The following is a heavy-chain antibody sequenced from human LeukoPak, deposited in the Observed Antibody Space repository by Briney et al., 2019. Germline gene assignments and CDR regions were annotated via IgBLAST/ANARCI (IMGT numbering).Heavy chain of an antibody. CDR3: AKDIGDIWFGELFGY. D-gene: IGHD3-10*01. Sequence: GRSLRLSCAASGFTFSSYGMHWVRQAPGKGLEWVAVISYDGSNKYYADSVKGRFTISRDNTKNTLYLQMNSLRAEDTAVYYCAKDIGDIWFGELFGYWGQGTLVTVSS. V-gene: IGHV3-30*18. CDR1: GFTFSSYG. J-gene: IGHJ4*02. CDR2: ISYDGSNK.